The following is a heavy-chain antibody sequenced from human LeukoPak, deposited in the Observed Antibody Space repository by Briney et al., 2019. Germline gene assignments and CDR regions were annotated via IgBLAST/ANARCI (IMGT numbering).Heavy chain of an antibody. Sequence: SETLSLTCTVSGGSVSSYYWSWIRQPPAKGLEWVGYIYYSGSTNYSPSLKSRATISVDTSKNQFSLNLSSVTPADTAVYYCAGYSSTFYFYYGMDLWGQGTTVTVSS. D-gene: IGHD2-2*01. V-gene: IGHV4-59*02. J-gene: IGHJ6*02. CDR3: AGYSSTFYFYYGMDL. CDR1: GGSVSSYY. CDR2: IYYSGST.